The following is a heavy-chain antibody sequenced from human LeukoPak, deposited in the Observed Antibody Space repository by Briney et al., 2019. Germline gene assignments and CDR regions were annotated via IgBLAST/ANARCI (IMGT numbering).Heavy chain of an antibody. D-gene: IGHD6-13*01. CDR1: GVSISSSNSY. V-gene: IGHV4-39*02. CDR3: AREYRSSWYLNWFDP. CDR2: IYYSGNT. Sequence: SETLSLTCTVSGVSISSSNSYWGWIRQPPGKGLEWIGSIYYSGNTYYNASLKSQVSISIDTSKNQFSLKLTSVTAADTAVYYCAREYRSSWYLNWFDPWGRGTLVTVSS. J-gene: IGHJ5*02.